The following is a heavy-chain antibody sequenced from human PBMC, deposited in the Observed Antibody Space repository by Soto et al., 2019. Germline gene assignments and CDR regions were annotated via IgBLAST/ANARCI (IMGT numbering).Heavy chain of an antibody. CDR2: MNPNSGNT. D-gene: IGHD5-18*01. CDR1: GYTFTSYD. J-gene: IGHJ4*02. Sequence: QVQLVQSGAEVKKPGASVKVSCKASGYTFTSYDINWVRQATGQGLEWMGWMNPNSGNTGYAQKFQGRVTMTRNTSISTAYMELSSLRSEDTDVYYCARGVHSYGYWFFDYWGQGTLVTVSS. CDR3: ARGVHSYGYWFFDY. V-gene: IGHV1-8*01.